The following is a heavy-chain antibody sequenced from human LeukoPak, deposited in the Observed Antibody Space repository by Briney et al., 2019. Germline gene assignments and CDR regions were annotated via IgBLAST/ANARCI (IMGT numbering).Heavy chain of an antibody. Sequence: PGGSLRLSYTTSEFPLRRYAMSWVRQAPGKGLEWVSAIRGSGDIIYYADSVKGRFTISRDNSKNTLDLQMNSLRLEDTAVYYCAKVFRVSCSTCGFDFWGQGTLVTVSS. CDR3: AKVFRVSCSTCGFDF. CDR1: EFPLRRYA. V-gene: IGHV3-23*01. CDR2: IRGSGDII. D-gene: IGHD2-2*01. J-gene: IGHJ4*02.